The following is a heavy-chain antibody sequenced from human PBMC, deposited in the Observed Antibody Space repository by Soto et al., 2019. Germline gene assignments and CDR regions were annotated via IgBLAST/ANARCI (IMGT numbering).Heavy chain of an antibody. D-gene: IGHD3-16*02. CDR1: GFTFSSYA. CDR3: ARDTLTGSEARLHLGELSSYAFDI. V-gene: IGHV3-64*01. CDR2: ISSNGGST. J-gene: IGHJ3*02. Sequence: GGSLRLSCAASGFTFSSYAMHWVRQAPGKGLEYVSAISSNGGSTYYANSVKGRFTISRDNSKNTLYLQMGSLRAEDMAVYYCARDTLTGSEARLHLGELSSYAFDIWGQGTMVTVSS.